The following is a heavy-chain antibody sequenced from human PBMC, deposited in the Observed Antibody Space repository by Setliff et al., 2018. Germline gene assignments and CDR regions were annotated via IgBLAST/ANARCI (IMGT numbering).Heavy chain of an antibody. CDR2: ITTYNDNT. Sequence: ASVKVSCKTSGYSFTSYGISWVRQAPGQGLEWMGHITTYNDNTKYAQKFQGRITVTTDLSTSTAYLDLRSLRSDDTAVYYCVRASRITVLGVDNYHYMDVWGRGTTVTVSS. CDR1: GYSFTSYG. V-gene: IGHV1-18*01. J-gene: IGHJ6*03. CDR3: VRASRITVLGVDNYHYMDV. D-gene: IGHD3-3*01.